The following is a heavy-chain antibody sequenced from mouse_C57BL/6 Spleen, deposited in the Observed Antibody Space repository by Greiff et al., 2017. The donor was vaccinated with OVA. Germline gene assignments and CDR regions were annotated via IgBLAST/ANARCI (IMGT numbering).Heavy chain of an antibody. D-gene: IGHD2-4*01. Sequence: VQLQQPGTELVKPGASVKLSCKASGYTFTSYWMHWVKQRPGQGLEWIGNINPSNGGTNYNEKFKSKATLTVDKSSSTAYMQLSSLTSEDSAVYYCARSLGDYDKLFDYWGQGTTLTVSS. V-gene: IGHV1-53*01. CDR2: INPSNGGT. CDR1: GYTFTSYW. CDR3: ARSLGDYDKLFDY. J-gene: IGHJ2*01.